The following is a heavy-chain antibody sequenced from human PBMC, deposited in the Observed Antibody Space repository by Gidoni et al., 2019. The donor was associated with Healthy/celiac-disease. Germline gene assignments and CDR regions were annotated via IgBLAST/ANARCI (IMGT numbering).Heavy chain of an antibody. CDR3: ANTIAETARMPFDS. V-gene: IGHV3-23*01. CDR1: GRTFSTYA. D-gene: IGHD6-13*01. J-gene: IGHJ4*02. CDR2: ITGSSGTT. Sequence: EVQLLESGGGLVQPGGSRRRAGAASGRTFSTYAMTWVRQAPGKGREWVSAITGSSGTTYYADSVKGRFTISRDNSKTTVYLQMISLRPEDTAVYYCANTIAETARMPFDSWGQGTLVSVSS.